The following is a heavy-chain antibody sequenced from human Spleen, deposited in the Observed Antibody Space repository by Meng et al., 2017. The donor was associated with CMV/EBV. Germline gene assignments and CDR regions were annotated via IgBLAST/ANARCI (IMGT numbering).Heavy chain of an antibody. CDR2: IYYSGST. Sequence: VQRPESAPGLVKPSPTLPPTSPVSGGSVSSGGYYWTWIRQHPGKGLEWFGHIYYSGSTFYNPSLKRRVIISIDTSKNQFSLNLRSVTAADTAVYYCARVSSGWDYFDYWGQGTLVTVSS. J-gene: IGHJ4*02. V-gene: IGHV4-31*03. CDR1: GGSVSSGGYY. CDR3: ARVSSGWDYFDY. D-gene: IGHD6-19*01.